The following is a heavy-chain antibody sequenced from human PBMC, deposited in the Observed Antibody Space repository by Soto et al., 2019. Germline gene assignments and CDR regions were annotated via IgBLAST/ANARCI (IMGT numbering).Heavy chain of an antibody. CDR1: GGSISSSGYY. CDR2: IYYSGST. V-gene: IGHV4-31*03. D-gene: IGHD2-2*02. J-gene: IGHJ5*02. Sequence: SETMSLTCTVSGGSISSSGYYWSWIRQHPGQRLEWIGHIYYSGSTYYNPSLKSRVTISVDTSKNQFSLKLSSVTAADTAVYYCVRLRYCSSTSCHRFDPGGQGTLVTVSS. CDR3: VRLRYCSSTSCHRFDP.